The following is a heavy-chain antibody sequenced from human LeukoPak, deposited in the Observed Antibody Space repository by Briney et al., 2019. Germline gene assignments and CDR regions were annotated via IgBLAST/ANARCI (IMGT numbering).Heavy chain of an antibody. CDR3: ARDRAGSSSWYEGWFDP. D-gene: IGHD6-13*01. V-gene: IGHV3-53*01. CDR1: GFTVSSNY. Sequence: GGSLRLSCAASGFTVSSNYMSWVRQAPGKGLEWVSVIYSGGSTSYADSVKGRFTISRDKSKNTLYLQMNSLRAEDTAVYYCARDRAGSSSWYEGWFDPWGQGTLVTVSS. CDR2: IYSGGST. J-gene: IGHJ5*02.